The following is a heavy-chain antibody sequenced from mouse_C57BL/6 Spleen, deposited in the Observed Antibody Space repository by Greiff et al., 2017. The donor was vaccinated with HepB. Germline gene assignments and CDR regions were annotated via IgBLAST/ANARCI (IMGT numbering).Heavy chain of an antibody. Sequence: QVQLQQSGAELVKPGASVKISCKASGYAFSSYWMNWVKQRPGKGLEWIGQIYPGDGDTNYNGKFKGKATLTADKSSSTAYMQLSSLTSEDSAVYFCARQPYGTYFDYWGQGTTLTVSS. CDR3: ARQPYGTYFDY. CDR2: IYPGDGDT. J-gene: IGHJ2*01. CDR1: GYAFSSYW. D-gene: IGHD1-1*01. V-gene: IGHV1-80*01.